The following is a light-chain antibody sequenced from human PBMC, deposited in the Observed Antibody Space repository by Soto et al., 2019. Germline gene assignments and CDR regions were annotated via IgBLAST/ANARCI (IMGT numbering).Light chain of an antibody. CDR3: QQYNDWPVLT. V-gene: IGKV3-15*01. J-gene: IGKJ4*01. CDR1: QYIISN. Sequence: EIVMTQSPATLSLSPGERATLSCRASQYIISNLAWYQQNPGQAPRLLMYGASTRATGIPARFSGSGSGTEFTLTISSLQSEDFAVYYCQQYNDWPVLTFGGGTKVDIK. CDR2: GAS.